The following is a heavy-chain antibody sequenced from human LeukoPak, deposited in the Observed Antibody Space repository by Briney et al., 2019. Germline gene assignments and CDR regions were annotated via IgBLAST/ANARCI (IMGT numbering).Heavy chain of an antibody. CDR2: ISWDGGNT. D-gene: IGHD2-15*01. J-gene: IGHJ4*02. CDR3: ARQPQVAHFDY. CDR1: GFTFDDYT. V-gene: IGHV3-43*01. Sequence: PGGSLRLSCAASGFTFDDYTMHWVRQAPGKGLEWVSLISWDGGNTYYADSVKGRFTISRDNANNSLYLQMNSLSAEDTAIYYCARQPQVAHFDYWGQGTLVSVSS.